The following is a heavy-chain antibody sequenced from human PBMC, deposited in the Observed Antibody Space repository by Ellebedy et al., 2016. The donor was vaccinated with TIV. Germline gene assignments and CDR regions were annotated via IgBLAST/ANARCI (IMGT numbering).Heavy chain of an antibody. V-gene: IGHV3-74*01. CDR3: VREDYDILTGYSMTDY. D-gene: IGHD3-9*01. CDR1: GFTFSSYW. J-gene: IGHJ4*02. Sequence: PGGSLRLSCAASGFTFSSYWMHWVRRAPGKGLVWVSRISHDGRSTSHADSVKGRFIISRDNAKNTVYLQMNSLRSEDTAVYYCVREDYDILTGYSMTDYWGQGTLVTVSS. CDR2: ISHDGRST.